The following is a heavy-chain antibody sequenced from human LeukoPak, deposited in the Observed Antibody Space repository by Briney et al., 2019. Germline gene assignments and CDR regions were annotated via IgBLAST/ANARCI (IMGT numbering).Heavy chain of an antibody. Sequence: GSLRLSCAASGFTFSSYAMSWVRQAPGKGLEWVSAISGSGGSTYYADSVKGRFTISRDNSKNTLYLQMNSLRAEDTAVYYCAKDVSGGCSSTSCYFDYWGQGTLVTVSS. CDR3: AKDVSGGCSSTSCYFDY. CDR2: ISGSGGST. CDR1: GFTFSSYA. J-gene: IGHJ4*02. D-gene: IGHD2-2*01. V-gene: IGHV3-23*01.